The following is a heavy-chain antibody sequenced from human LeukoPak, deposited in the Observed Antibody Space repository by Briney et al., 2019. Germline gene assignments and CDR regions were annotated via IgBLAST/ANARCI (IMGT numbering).Heavy chain of an antibody. CDR3: ARTTEGGYTYDYFYYYYMDV. Sequence: GGSLRLSCAASGFTVSSNYMSWVRQAPGKGLEWVANIKEDGSEKYYVDSVKGRFTISRDNAKNSLYLQMNSLRAEDTAVCYCARTTEGGYTYDYFYYYYMDVWGKGTTVTISS. CDR2: IKEDGSEK. CDR1: GFTVSSNY. J-gene: IGHJ6*03. V-gene: IGHV3-7*03. D-gene: IGHD5-18*01.